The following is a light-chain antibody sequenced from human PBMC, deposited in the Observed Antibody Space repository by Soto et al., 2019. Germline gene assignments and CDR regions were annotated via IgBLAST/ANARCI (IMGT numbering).Light chain of an antibody. CDR2: SAS. V-gene: IGKV3-20*01. CDR1: QSISSTY. CDR3: QQYGSSRPWT. Sequence: EIVLTQSPGSLSLSPGERATLSCRASQSISSTYLAWYQQRPGQAPRLLIYSASNRATGIPDRFSGSGSGTDFTLTISRLEPEDFAVYYCQQYGSSRPWTFGQGTKVEI. J-gene: IGKJ1*01.